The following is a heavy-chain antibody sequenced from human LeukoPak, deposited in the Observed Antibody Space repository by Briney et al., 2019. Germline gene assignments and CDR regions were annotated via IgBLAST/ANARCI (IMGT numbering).Heavy chain of an antibody. Sequence: SETLSLTCTVSGGSISSSSYYWGWIRQPPGKGLEWIGSIYYSGSTYYNPSLKSRVTISVDTSKNQFSLKLSSVTAADTAVYYCARGFDKSGWTADAFDIWGQGTMVTVSS. CDR2: IYYSGST. J-gene: IGHJ3*02. CDR3: ARGFDKSGWTADAFDI. V-gene: IGHV4-39*01. CDR1: GGSISSSSYY. D-gene: IGHD6-19*01.